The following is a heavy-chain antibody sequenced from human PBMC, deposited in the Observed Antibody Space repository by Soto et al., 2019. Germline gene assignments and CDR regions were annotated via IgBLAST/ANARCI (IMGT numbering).Heavy chain of an antibody. D-gene: IGHD3-22*01. CDR2: TSYDGSKR. J-gene: IGHJ5*02. Sequence: QVQMVESGGGVVHPGRSLRLSCVASGFTFSTYDIHWVRQAPGKGMEWVAVTSYDGSKRYYADSVVGRFTISRDNSKNTVDLQRNSLRAEDTAIYYGAKGEYLYDSRGALDPWGQGTLVTVSS. V-gene: IGHV3-30*18. CDR3: AKGEYLYDSRGALDP. CDR1: GFTFSTYD.